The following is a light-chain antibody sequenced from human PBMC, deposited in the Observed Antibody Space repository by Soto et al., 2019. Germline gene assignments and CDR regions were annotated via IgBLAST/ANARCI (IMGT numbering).Light chain of an antibody. CDR3: TTWDDSLSGWV. CDR2: RNY. J-gene: IGLJ3*02. CDR1: GSNIRSNY. V-gene: IGLV1-47*01. Sequence: QAVVTQPPSASGTPGQRVTISCSGSGSNIRSNYVYWYQHLPGTAPKLLIYRNYQRPSGVPDRFSGSKADTSASLAISGLRSEDEADYYSTTWDDSLSGWVFGGGTKVTVL.